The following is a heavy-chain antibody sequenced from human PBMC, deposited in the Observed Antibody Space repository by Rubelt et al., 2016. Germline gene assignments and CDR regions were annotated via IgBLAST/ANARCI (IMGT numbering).Heavy chain of an antibody. V-gene: IGHV1-69*08. D-gene: IGHD2-2*01. CDR3: ARAGRYDNFDL. Sequence: QVQLVQSGAAVKKPGSSVRVSCKASGGSFNSEAISWVRQAPGQGHEWMGRIIPPLATHSYAQTFQGRDTLGADKSTTTAYMYLSSLRSEDTAIYYCARAGRYDNFDLWGQGTLVSVSS. CDR1: GGSFNSEA. CDR2: IIPPLATH. J-gene: IGHJ4*02.